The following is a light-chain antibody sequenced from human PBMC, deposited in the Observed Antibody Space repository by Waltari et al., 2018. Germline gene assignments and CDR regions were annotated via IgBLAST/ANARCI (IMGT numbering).Light chain of an antibody. J-gene: IGKJ2*01. V-gene: IGKV1-5*03. Sequence: DIQMTQSPSTLSASVGDSVPTTCRARETVLTWLAWYQQKPGKAPKLLIYKASSLESGVPSRFSGSASGTEFTLTISSLQPDDSATYYCLQTYSTPYTFGQGTKLDIK. CDR3: LQTYSTPYT. CDR2: KAS. CDR1: ETVLTW.